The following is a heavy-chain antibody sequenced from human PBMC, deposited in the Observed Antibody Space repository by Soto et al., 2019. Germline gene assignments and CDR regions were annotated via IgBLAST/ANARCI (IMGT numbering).Heavy chain of an antibody. V-gene: IGHV1-18*04. CDR1: GYTFTSYG. D-gene: IGHD3-3*01. CDR3: PGVQRRGHYDFCSGYSDGMDV. CDR2: ISAYNGNT. J-gene: IGHJ6*02. Sequence: ASVKVSCKASGYTFTSYGISWVRQAPGQGLEWMGWISAYNGNTNYAQKLQGRVTMTTDTSTSTAYMELRSLRSDDTAMYYCPGVQRRGHYDFCSGYSDGMDVWGQGTTLTVSS.